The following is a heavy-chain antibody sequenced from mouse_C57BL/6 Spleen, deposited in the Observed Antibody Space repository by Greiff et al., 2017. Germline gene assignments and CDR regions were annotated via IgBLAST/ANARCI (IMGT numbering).Heavy chain of an antibody. CDR3: ARGADHYGYFNV. J-gene: IGHJ1*03. V-gene: IGHV1-80*01. Sequence: QVQLQQSGAELVKPGASVKISCKASGYAFSSYWMNWVKQRPGKGLEWIGQIYPGDGDTNYNGKFKGQATLTADKSSSTAYMQLSSLTSEDSAVYFCARGADHYGYFNVWGTGTTVTVSS. CDR2: IYPGDGDT. CDR1: GYAFSSYW. D-gene: IGHD1-2*01.